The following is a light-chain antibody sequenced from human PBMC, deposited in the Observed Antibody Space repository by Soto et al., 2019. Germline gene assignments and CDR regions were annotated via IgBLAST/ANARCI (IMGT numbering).Light chain of an antibody. CDR3: AAWDDSLNAPV. Sequence: QSVLTQPPSASGTPGQRVTISCSGSSSNIGSNTVNWYQQLPGTAPNLLIYSNNQRPSGVPYRCSGSKSGTSASLAISGLQYEDEADDYCAAWDDSLNAPVFGGGTKLTVL. V-gene: IGLV1-44*01. CDR2: SNN. CDR1: SSNIGSNT. J-gene: IGLJ2*01.